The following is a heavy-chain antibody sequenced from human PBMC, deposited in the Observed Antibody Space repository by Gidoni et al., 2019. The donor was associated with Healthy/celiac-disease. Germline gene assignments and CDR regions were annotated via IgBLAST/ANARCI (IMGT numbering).Heavy chain of an antibody. Sequence: QVQLQESGPGLVKHSGTRSLTGAVSGGSISSSNWWRWVRHPPGTGLELSGEIYQSGSTNYTPSLKIRVIISADNSKHPFSLQLVSVTAADTAVYYCARFRVKAGAGMDVWGQGTTVTVSS. CDR2: IYQSGST. V-gene: IGHV4-4*02. J-gene: IGHJ6*02. CDR1: GGSISSSNW. D-gene: IGHD6-19*01. CDR3: ARFRVKAGAGMDV.